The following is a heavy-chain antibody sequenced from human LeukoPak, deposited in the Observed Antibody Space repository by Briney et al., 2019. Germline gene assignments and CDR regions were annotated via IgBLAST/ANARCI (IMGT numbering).Heavy chain of an antibody. CDR3: ARGGITIFGVVTHNWFDP. J-gene: IGHJ5*02. D-gene: IGHD3-3*01. V-gene: IGHV4-30-2*01. Sequence: PSETLSLTCAVSGGSISSGGYSWSWIRQPPGKGLEWIGYIYHSGSTYYNPSLKSRVTISVDRSKNQFSLKLSSVTAADTAVYYCARGGITIFGVVTHNWFDPWGQGTLVTVSS. CDR2: IYHSGST. CDR1: GGSISSGGYS.